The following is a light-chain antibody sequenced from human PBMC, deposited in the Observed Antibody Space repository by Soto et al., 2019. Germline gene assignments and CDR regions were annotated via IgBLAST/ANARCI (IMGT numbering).Light chain of an antibody. CDR1: SSDVGAYNY. CDR3: SSYTTATTRV. V-gene: IGLV2-14*01. Sequence: QSALTQPASVSGSPGQSITISCTGTSSDVGAYNYVSWYQQHPGKAPKLMIFDVSNRPSGVSNRFPGSKSGNTASLTISGLQAEDEADYYCSSYTTATTRVFGGWTKLTVL. CDR2: DVS. J-gene: IGLJ3*02.